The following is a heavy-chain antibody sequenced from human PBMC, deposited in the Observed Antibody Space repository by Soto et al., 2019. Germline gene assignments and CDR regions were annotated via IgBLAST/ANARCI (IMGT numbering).Heavy chain of an antibody. J-gene: IGHJ3*02. CDR1: GGSISSSNW. CDR3: ARDDPRDRIADAFDI. V-gene: IGHV4-4*02. D-gene: IGHD2-15*01. Sequence: QVQLQQSGPGLVKPSGTLSLTCAVSGGSISSSNWWSWVRQPPGKGLEWIGEIYHGGATNYNPFLKSRVTISLDKSKKQFSLILSPVTAADTAVYYCARDDPRDRIADAFDIWGQGTMVTVSS. CDR2: IYHGGAT.